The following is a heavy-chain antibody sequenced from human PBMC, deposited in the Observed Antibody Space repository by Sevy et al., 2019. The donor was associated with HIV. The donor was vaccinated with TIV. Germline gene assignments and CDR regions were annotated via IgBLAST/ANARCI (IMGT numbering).Heavy chain of an antibody. J-gene: IGHJ6*02. V-gene: IGHV1-69*13. CDR1: GGTFSSYA. CDR2: IIPIFGTA. Sequence: ASVKVSCKASGGTFSSYAISWVRQAPGQGLEWMGGIIPIFGTANYAQKFQGRVTITADESTSKAYMELGSLGSEDTAVYYCARGLVSKDYGDYYYYGMDVWGQGTTVTVSS. D-gene: IGHD4-17*01. CDR3: ARGLVSKDYGDYYYYGMDV.